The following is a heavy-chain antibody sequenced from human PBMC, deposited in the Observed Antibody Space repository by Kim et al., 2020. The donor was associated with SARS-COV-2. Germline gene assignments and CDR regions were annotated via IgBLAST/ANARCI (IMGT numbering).Heavy chain of an antibody. D-gene: IGHD1-7*01. V-gene: IGHV4-34*01. CDR1: GGSFSGYY. Sequence: SETLSLTCAVYGGSFSGYYWSWIRQPPGKGLEWIGEINHSGSTNYNPSLKSRVTISVDTSKNQFSLKLSSVTAADTAVYYCARGGSLRYNWNYGARTSTYHFDYWGQGTLVTVSS. CDR2: INHSGST. J-gene: IGHJ4*02. CDR3: ARGGSLRYNWNYGARTSTYHFDY.